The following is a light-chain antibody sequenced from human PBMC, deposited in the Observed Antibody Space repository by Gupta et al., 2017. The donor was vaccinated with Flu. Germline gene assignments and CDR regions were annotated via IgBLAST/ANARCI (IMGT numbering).Light chain of an antibody. Sequence: QSVLTQPPSVSAAPGQKATISCSGSNSNIGINYVSWYQQLPGTAPKLLIYDNDKRPSGIPYRFSVSKSGTSASLGITGLQSGDEADYYCGTWDSSLTAHIFGTGTKVTVL. CDR2: DND. V-gene: IGLV1-51*01. CDR3: GTWDSSLTAHI. CDR1: NSNIGINY. J-gene: IGLJ1*01.